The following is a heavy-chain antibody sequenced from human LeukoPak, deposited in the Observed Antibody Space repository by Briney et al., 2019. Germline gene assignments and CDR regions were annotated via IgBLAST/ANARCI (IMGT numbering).Heavy chain of an antibody. CDR2: INPSSGGT. CDR1: GYTFTGYY. Sequence: ASVKVSCKASGYTFTGYYMHWVRQAPGQGLERMGWINPSSGGTNYAQKFQGRVTMTRDTSISTAYMELSRLRSDDTAVYYCARPGATTGYSSGWYSYWGQGTLVTVSS. V-gene: IGHV1-2*02. D-gene: IGHD6-19*01. J-gene: IGHJ4*02. CDR3: ARPGATTGYSSGWYSY.